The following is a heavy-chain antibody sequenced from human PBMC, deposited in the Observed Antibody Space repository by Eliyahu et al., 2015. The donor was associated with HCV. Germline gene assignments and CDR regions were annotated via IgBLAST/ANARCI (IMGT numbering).Heavy chain of an antibody. CDR3: TTGAPGGFDYYLDV. D-gene: IGHD3-10*01. J-gene: IGHJ6*03. Sequence: EVQLVESGGGLVKPGGSLRLSWXAXGFXFSXXWMXWVRQAPGKGLEWIGRIKSKXDGGTTDYAAPVKGRFTISRDDSKSTLYLQMNSLKTEDTDVYYCTTGAPGGFDYYLDVWGQGTTVTVSS. CDR1: GFXFSXXW. CDR2: IKSKXDGGTT. V-gene: IGHV3-15*01.